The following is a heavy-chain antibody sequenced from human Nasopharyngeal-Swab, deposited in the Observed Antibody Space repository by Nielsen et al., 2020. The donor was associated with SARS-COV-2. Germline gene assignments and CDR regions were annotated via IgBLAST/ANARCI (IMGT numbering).Heavy chain of an antibody. CDR2: IYPGNSDT. D-gene: IGHD5-24*01. CDR1: GYSFANYW. V-gene: IGHV5-51*01. CDR3: ARRAARDGYNYEVDP. J-gene: IGHJ5*02. Sequence: GESLKISCTGFGYSFANYWIGWVRQMPGKGLEWMGSIYPGNSDTRYSPAFHGRVTISADKSINTAYLQWTSLRASDTAVYYCARRAARDGYNYEVDPWGQGTLVTVYS.